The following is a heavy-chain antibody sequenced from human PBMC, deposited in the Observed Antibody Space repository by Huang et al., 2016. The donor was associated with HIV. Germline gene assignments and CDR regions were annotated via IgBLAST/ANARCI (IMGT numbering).Heavy chain of an antibody. D-gene: IGHD2-15*01. Sequence: QVQLVESGGGVVQPGRSLRLSCVASGFTFTNFGMHWVRQAPGRGREWVAVISYDGSNGRYSESVKGRFTISRDNPMDTLYLQMNSLRPDDTAVYYCAKESRWYSDLDNWGQGTLVTVSS. CDR3: AKESRWYSDLDN. CDR2: ISYDGSNG. CDR1: GFTFTNFG. V-gene: IGHV3-30*18. J-gene: IGHJ4*02.